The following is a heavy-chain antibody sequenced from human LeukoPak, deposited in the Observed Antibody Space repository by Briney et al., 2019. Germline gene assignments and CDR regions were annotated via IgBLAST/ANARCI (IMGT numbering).Heavy chain of an antibody. V-gene: IGHV3-30*18. CDR2: ISYDGSNK. J-gene: IGHJ3*02. CDR1: GFTFSSYG. Sequence: PGRSLRLFCAASGFTFSSYGMHWVRQAPGKGLEWVAVISYDGSNKYYADSVKGRFTISRDNSKNTLYLQMNSLRAEDTAVYYCAKDLYYYDPDAFDIWGQGTMVTVSS. CDR3: AKDLYYYDPDAFDI. D-gene: IGHD3-22*01.